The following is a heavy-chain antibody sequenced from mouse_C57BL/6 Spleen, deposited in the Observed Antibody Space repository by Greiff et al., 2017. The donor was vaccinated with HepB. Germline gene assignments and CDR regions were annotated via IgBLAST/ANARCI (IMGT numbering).Heavy chain of an antibody. CDR1: GYAFSSSW. V-gene: IGHV1-82*01. J-gene: IGHJ2*01. CDR3: ARDSSGYFDY. CDR2: IYPGDGDT. Sequence: QVQLQQSGPELVKPGASVKISCKASGYAFSSSWMNWVKQRPGKGLEWIGRIYPGDGDTNYNVKFKGKATLTADKSSSTAYMQLSSLTSEDSAVYFCARDSSGYFDYWGQGTTLTVSS. D-gene: IGHD3-2*02.